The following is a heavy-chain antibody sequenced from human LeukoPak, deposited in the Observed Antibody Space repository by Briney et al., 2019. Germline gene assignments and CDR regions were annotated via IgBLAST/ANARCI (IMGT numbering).Heavy chain of an antibody. D-gene: IGHD3-9*01. CDR3: ARSPYDILTGYYNRYFDY. Sequence: ASVKVSCKASGGTFSSYAIGWVRQAPGQGLEWMGGIIPIFGTANYAQKFQGRVTITTDESTSTAYMELSSLRSEDTAVYYCARSPYDILTGYYNRYFDYWGQGTLVTVSS. J-gene: IGHJ4*02. CDR1: GGTFSSYA. CDR2: IIPIFGTA. V-gene: IGHV1-69*05.